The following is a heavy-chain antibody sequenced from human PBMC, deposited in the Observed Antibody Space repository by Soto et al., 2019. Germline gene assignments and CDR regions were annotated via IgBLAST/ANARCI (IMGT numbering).Heavy chain of an antibody. Sequence: ETLSLTCSVSGDSMSEFYWSWIRQSPGKGLEWIGYVHYVGTTKYNPSHKSRVTISVDTSKKQFSLNLRSVTAADTAVYYCTRLNYYDTSGYPYFFDYWGQGAPVTVSS. D-gene: IGHD3-22*01. V-gene: IGHV4-59*12. CDR2: VHYVGTT. CDR3: TRLNYYDTSGYPYFFDY. J-gene: IGHJ4*02. CDR1: GDSMSEFY.